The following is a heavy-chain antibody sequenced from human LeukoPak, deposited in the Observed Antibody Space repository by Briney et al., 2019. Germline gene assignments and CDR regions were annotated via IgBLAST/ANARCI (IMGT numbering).Heavy chain of an antibody. D-gene: IGHD6-13*01. CDR2: IYHSGST. J-gene: IGHJ3*02. CDR3: ARDHGAAAGTAFDI. V-gene: IGHV4-4*02. CDR1: GGSISSSNW. Sequence: SGTLSLTCAVSGGSISSSNWWSWVRQPPGKGLEWIGEIYHSGSTNYNPSLKSRVTISVDKSKNQFSLKLSSVTAADTAVYYCARDHGAAAGTAFDIWGQGTMVTVSS.